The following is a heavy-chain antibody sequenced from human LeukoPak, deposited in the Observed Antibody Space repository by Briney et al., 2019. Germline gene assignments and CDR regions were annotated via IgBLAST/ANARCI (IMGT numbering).Heavy chain of an antibody. CDR3: ARDLGSSDLFDY. CDR1: GYTFTSYA. D-gene: IGHD6-6*01. V-gene: IGHV1-3*01. CDR2: INAGNGNT. J-gene: IGHJ4*02. Sequence: ASVKVSCKASGYTFTSYAMHWVRQAPGQRLEWMGWINAGNGNTKYSQKFQGRVTITRDTSASTAYMELSSLRSEDTAVYYCARDLGSSDLFDYWGQGTLVTVSS.